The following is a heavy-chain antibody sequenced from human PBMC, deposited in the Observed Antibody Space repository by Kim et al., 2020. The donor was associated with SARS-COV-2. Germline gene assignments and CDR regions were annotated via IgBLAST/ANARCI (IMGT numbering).Heavy chain of an antibody. Sequence: SVKVSCKASGGTFSSYAISWVRQAPGQGLEWMGGIIPIFGTPNYAQKFQDIVTITADKSTSTAYMELSSLRSEDTALYYCACGYYDSSGYYAFDFWGQGTLVTVSS. CDR2: IIPIFGTP. CDR1: GGTFSSYA. V-gene: IGHV1-69*06. D-gene: IGHD3-22*01. CDR3: ACGYYDSSGYYAFDF. J-gene: IGHJ4*02.